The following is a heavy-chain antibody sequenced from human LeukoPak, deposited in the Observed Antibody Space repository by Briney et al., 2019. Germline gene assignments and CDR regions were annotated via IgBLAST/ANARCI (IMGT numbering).Heavy chain of an antibody. CDR2: IYTSGST. J-gene: IGHJ4*02. CDR1: GGSISSYY. D-gene: IGHD5-24*01. Sequence: SETLSLTCTVSGGSISSYYWSWIRQPPGKGLEWIGYIYTSGSTNYNPSLKSRVTISVDTSKNQFSLKLSSVTAADTAVYYCARQSEGPDGYNFGLGSLDYWGQGTLVTVSS. CDR3: ARQSEGPDGYNFGLGSLDY. V-gene: IGHV4-4*09.